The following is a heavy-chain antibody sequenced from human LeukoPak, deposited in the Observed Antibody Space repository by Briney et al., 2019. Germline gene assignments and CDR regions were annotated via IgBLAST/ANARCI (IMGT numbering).Heavy chain of an antibody. J-gene: IGHJ4*02. CDR3: ARGDDYVGYDY. D-gene: IGHD3-16*01. Sequence: GGSLRLSCAGSEFTFRSYSMHWVRQAPGKGLEWVSSISGSSSDIYYADSVKGRFTISRDNSKNSLYLQMNSLRAEDTALYYCARGDDYVGYDYWGQGTLVTVSS. V-gene: IGHV3-21*04. CDR2: ISGSSSDI. CDR1: EFTFRSYS.